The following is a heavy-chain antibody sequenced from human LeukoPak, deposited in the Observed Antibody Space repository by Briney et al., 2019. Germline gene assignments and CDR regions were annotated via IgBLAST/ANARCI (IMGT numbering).Heavy chain of an antibody. CDR2: MKPDSGNT. Sequence: ASVKVSCKASGYTFTSYDINWVRQATGQGLEWMGWMKPDSGNTGYAQKFQGRVTMTRNTSISTAYMELSSLRSEDTAVYYCARGPYCRSMSCPYWFDPWGQGTLVTVSS. CDR1: GYTFTSYD. CDR3: ARGPYCRSMSCPYWFDP. J-gene: IGHJ5*02. D-gene: IGHD2-2*01. V-gene: IGHV1-8*01.